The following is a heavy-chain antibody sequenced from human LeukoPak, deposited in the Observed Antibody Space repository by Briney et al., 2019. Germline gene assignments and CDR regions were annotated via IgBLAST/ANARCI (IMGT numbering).Heavy chain of an antibody. V-gene: IGHV5-51*01. CDR3: AYYGSDSYSNEYTWFDP. CDR1: GYNFTPYW. CDR2: TFAGYSYS. J-gene: IGHJ5*02. D-gene: IGHD3-10*01. Sequence: PGESLKISCQSFGYNFTPYWIVWVRQMPGKGLEWMGITFAGYSYSIYSPSFQGQVTMSVDKSISTAYLQWSSLKASDTAMYYCAYYGSDSYSNEYTWFDPWGQGTLVTVSS.